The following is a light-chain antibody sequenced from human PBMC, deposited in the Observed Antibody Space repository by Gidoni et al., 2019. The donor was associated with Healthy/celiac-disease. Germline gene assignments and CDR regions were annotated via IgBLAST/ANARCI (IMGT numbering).Light chain of an antibody. J-gene: IGLJ2*01. CDR1: SLRSYY. Sequence: SSELTQDPAVSVALVQTVRITCQGDSLRSYYASWYQQKPGQAPVLVIYGKNNRPSGIPDRFSGYSSGNTASLTSTGAQAEDEADYYCNSRDSSGNHLVVGGGTKLTVL. V-gene: IGLV3-19*01. CDR3: NSRDSSGNHLV. CDR2: GKN.